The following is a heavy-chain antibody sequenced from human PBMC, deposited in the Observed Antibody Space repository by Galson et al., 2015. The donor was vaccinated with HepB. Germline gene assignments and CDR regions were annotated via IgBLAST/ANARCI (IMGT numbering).Heavy chain of an antibody. Sequence: ETLSLTCSVSGGSTSSNYWTWVRQAAGKGLEWIGRIYTTESAHYHPSLKSRVSLSVDTSKNQFSLNLTSVTAADTAVYYCARVVRGGIDYWGQGILVTVAS. CDR2: IYTTESA. D-gene: IGHD3-10*02. V-gene: IGHV4-4*07. CDR3: ARVVRGGIDY. J-gene: IGHJ4*02. CDR1: GGSTSSNY.